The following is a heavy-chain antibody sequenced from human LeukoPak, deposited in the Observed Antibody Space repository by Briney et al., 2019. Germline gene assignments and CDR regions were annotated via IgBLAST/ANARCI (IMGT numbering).Heavy chain of an antibody. Sequence: PSETLSLTCTVSGGSISSSSYYWGWIRQPPGKGLEWIGSIYYSGSTYYNPSLKSRVTISVDRSKNQFSLKLGSVTAADTAVYYCAREARYSSSSDAFDIWGQGTMVTVSS. D-gene: IGHD6-13*01. CDR2: IYYSGST. CDR1: GGSISSSSYY. J-gene: IGHJ3*02. CDR3: AREARYSSSSDAFDI. V-gene: IGHV4-39*07.